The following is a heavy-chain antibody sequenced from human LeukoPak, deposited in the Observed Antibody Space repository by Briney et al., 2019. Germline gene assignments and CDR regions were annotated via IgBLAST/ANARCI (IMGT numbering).Heavy chain of an antibody. CDR1: GFTFSDYY. J-gene: IGHJ3*02. D-gene: IGHD3-22*01. V-gene: IGHV3-11*04. CDR2: ISGSGTTI. CDR3: ARDATPRGITMIVVAPPDAFDI. Sequence: PGGSLRLSCAASGFTFSDYYMSWVRQAPGKGLEWVSYISGSGTTIYYSDSVKGRFTFSRDNAKNSLYLQMNSLRAEDTAVYYCARDATPRGITMIVVAPPDAFDIWGQGTMVTVSS.